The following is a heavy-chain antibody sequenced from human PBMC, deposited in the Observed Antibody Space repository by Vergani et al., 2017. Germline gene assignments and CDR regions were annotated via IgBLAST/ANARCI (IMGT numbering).Heavy chain of an antibody. CDR1: GGTFSSYA. J-gene: IGHJ5*02. Sequence: QVQLVQSGAEVKKPGSSVKVSCKASGGTFSSYAVSWVRQAPGQGLEWMGRIIPIFGTANYAQKFQGRVTITADESTSTAYMELSSLRSVDTAVYYCARDGRVVTAKNWFDPWGQGTLVTVSS. CDR3: ARDGRVVTAKNWFDP. CDR2: IIPIFGTA. V-gene: IGHV1-69*13. D-gene: IGHD2-21*02.